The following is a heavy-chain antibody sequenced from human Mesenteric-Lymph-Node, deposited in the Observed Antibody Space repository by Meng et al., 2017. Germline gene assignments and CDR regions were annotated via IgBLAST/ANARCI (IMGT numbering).Heavy chain of an antibody. J-gene: IGHJ4*02. V-gene: IGHV4-39*01. CDR1: GGPISSNVYY. CDR3: ARRRGGSGRDC. CDR2: IYHSGST. Sequence: QVKLQESGPGLGNPSETLSLTCTVSGGPISSNVYYWDWVRQPPGKGLEWIGAIYHSGSTSYNPSLQSRVTMFVDTSKNQFSLMLTSVTATDTAVYYCARRRGGSGRDCWGQGTLVTVSS. D-gene: IGHD3-10*01.